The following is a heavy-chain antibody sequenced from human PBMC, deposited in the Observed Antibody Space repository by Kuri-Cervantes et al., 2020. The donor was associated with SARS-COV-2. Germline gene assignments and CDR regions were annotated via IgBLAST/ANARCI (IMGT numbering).Heavy chain of an antibody. Sequence: SETLSLTCAVSGGSISSYYWCWIRQPAGKGLEWSGRIYTSGSTNYNPSLKSRVTTSVDTSKNQFSLKLISVTAADTAVYYCARSGLMVYAMEFDYWGQGTLVTVSS. CDR2: IYTSGST. J-gene: IGHJ4*02. CDR3: ARSGLMVYAMEFDY. CDR1: GGSISSYY. D-gene: IGHD2-8*01. V-gene: IGHV4-4*07.